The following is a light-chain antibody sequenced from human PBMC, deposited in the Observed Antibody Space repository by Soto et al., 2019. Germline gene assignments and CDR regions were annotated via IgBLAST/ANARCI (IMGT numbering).Light chain of an antibody. CDR1: NSDIGAGYD. J-gene: IGLJ1*01. Sequence: QSALTQPPSVSGAPGQRVTISCTGSNSDIGAGYDVHWYQQLPGTAPKLLIYGNINRPSGVPDRFSGSKSGTSASLAITGLQAEDEADYYCQSHDSSLSGYVFGTGTKVTVL. CDR2: GNI. V-gene: IGLV1-40*01. CDR3: QSHDSSLSGYV.